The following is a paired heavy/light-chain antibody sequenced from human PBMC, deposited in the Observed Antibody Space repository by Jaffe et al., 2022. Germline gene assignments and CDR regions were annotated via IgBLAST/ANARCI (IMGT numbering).Light chain of an antibody. J-gene: IGLJ3*02. Sequence: QAVLTQPASLSASPGASARLTCTLHSGIDIGTYTIYWYQQKPGSPPQYVLRYKSDSDKQQVSGVPSRFSGSKDASANAGILLISGLQSEDEADYYCMIWHSSARVFGGGTKLTVL. CDR3: MIWHSSARV. CDR2: YKSDSDK. V-gene: IGLV5-45*01. CDR1: SGIDIGTYT.
Heavy chain of an antibody. CDR3: ARDIDYTKRDPPFDR. Sequence: QVQLVESGGALVKPGGSLRLSCAASGFVFSDYYMSWIRQAPGKGLEWISYISRSSDTIYYADSVKGRFTISRDNAKNSLYLQMNNLRAEDTALYYCARDIDYTKRDPPFDRWGQGTLVTVSS. CDR1: GFVFSDYY. V-gene: IGHV3-11*01. D-gene: IGHD4-4*01. CDR2: ISRSSDTI. J-gene: IGHJ5*02.